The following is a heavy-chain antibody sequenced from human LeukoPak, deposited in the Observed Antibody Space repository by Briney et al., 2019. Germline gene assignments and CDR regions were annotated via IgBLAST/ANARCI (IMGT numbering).Heavy chain of an antibody. V-gene: IGHV4-59*01. Sequence: KPSETLSLTCTVSGGSISSYYWSWIRQPPGKGLEWIGYIYYSGSTNYNPSLKSRVTISVDTSKNQFSLKLSSVTAAGTAVYYCARDRSIAVAGYWYFDLWGRGTLVTVSS. CDR3: ARDRSIAVAGYWYFDL. J-gene: IGHJ2*01. CDR1: GGSISSYY. D-gene: IGHD6-19*01. CDR2: IYYSGST.